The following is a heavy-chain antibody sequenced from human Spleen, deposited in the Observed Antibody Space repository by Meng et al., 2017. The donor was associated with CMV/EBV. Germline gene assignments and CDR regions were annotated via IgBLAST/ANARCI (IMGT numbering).Heavy chain of an antibody. CDR2: INHSGST. V-gene: IGHV4-34*01. D-gene: IGHD4-17*01. Sequence: DGGSFSGYYRTWIRQPPGKGLEWIGEINHSGSTNDNPSLKSRVTISIDTSKNQFSLKLSSVTAADTAVYYCARSIAGMTTVTTVSDYWGQGTLVTVSS. CDR3: ARSIAGMTTVTTVSDY. J-gene: IGHJ4*02. CDR1: GGSFSGYY.